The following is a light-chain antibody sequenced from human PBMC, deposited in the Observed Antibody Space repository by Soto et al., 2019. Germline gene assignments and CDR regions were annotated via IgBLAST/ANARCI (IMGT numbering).Light chain of an antibody. Sequence: IEMTQSPATLSVSPGERATLSCRASQRFXSNFVWYQQKPGQAPRILXYGASTRDTGIPARLSGSGSGTEFTLTISSLQSEYFAVYYCQQYNNWPNTFGGGTKVDI. CDR2: GAS. J-gene: IGKJ4*01. V-gene: IGKV3-15*01. CDR3: QQYNNWPNT. CDR1: QRFXSN.